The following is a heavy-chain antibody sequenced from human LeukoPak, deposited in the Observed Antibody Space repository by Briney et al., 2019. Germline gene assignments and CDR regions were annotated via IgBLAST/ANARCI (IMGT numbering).Heavy chain of an antibody. Sequence: GGSLRLSCAAPGFTFSSYRMNWVRQAPGKGLEWVSSISSSSSYIYYADSVKGRFTISRDNAKNSLYLQMNSLRAEDTAVYYCARDYYDSSGYPLGDYWGQGTLVTVSS. D-gene: IGHD3-22*01. V-gene: IGHV3-21*01. CDR1: GFTFSSYR. CDR2: ISSSSSYI. J-gene: IGHJ4*02. CDR3: ARDYYDSSGYPLGDY.